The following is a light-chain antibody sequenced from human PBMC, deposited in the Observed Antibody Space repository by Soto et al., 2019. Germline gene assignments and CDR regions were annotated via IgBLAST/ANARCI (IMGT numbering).Light chain of an antibody. V-gene: IGKV1-39*01. J-gene: IGKJ1*01. CDR1: QSISSY. CDR2: AAS. CDR3: QQSYNTPWT. Sequence: DIQMTQSPSSLSASVGDRVTITCRASQSISSYLNWYQQKPGKAPQLLIYAASSLQSGVPSRFSGSGSGTDFTLTIISLQPEDFATYYCQQSYNTPWTFGQGTKVEIK.